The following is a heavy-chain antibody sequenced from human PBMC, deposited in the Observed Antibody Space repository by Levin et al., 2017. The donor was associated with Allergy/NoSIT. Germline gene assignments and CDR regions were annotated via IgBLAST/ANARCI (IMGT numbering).Heavy chain of an antibody. D-gene: IGHD6-13*01. J-gene: IGHJ6*02. V-gene: IGHV4-31*03. CDR3: ARDLEPLYSSSWYGYYGMDV. CDR1: GGSISSGGYY. Sequence: SQTLSLTCTVSGGSISSGGYYWSWIRQHPGKGLEWIGYIYYSGSTYYNPSLKSRVTISVDTSKNQFSLKLSSVTAADTAVYYCARDLEPLYSSSWYGYYGMDVWGQGTTVTVSS. CDR2: IYYSGST.